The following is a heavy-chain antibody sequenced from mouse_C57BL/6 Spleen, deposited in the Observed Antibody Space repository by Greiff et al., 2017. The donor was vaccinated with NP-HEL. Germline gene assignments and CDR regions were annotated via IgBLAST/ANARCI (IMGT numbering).Heavy chain of an antibody. V-gene: IGHV5-4*01. Sequence: VQLQQSGGGLVKPGGSLKLSCAASGFTFSSYAMSWVRQTPEKRLEWVATISDGGSYTYYPDNVKGRFTISRDNAKNNLYLQMSHLKSEDTAMYYCARVYDGYYDFDYWGQGTTLTVSS. D-gene: IGHD2-3*01. CDR2: ISDGGSYT. J-gene: IGHJ2*01. CDR3: ARVYDGYYDFDY. CDR1: GFTFSSYA.